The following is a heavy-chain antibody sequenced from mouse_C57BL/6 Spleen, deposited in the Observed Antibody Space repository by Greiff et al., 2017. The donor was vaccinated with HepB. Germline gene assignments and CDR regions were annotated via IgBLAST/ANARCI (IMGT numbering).Heavy chain of an antibody. V-gene: IGHV1-15*01. D-gene: IGHD2-4*01. CDR3: TRGGENDSFAY. CDR2: IDPETGGT. J-gene: IGHJ3*01. Sequence: VQLQQSGAELVRPGASVTLSCKASGYTFTDYEMHWVKQTPVHGLEWIGAIDPETGGTAYNQKFKGKAILTADKSSSTAYMELRSLTSEDSAVYYCTRGGENDSFAYWGQGTLVTVSA. CDR1: GYTFTDYE.